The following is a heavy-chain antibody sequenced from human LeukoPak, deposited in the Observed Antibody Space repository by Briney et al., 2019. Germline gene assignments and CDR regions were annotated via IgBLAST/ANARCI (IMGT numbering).Heavy chain of an antibody. V-gene: IGHV4-61*02. CDR1: GDSISSGDYY. CDR2: IYTSGST. D-gene: IGHD1-1*01. J-gene: IGHJ4*02. Sequence: SETLSLTCTVSGDSISSGDYYWSWIRQPAGKGLEWIGRIYTSGSTNYNPSLKSRVTMSVDTSKNQFSLKLSSVTAADTAVYYCARWGTSIDYWGQGTLVTVSS. CDR3: ARWGTSIDY.